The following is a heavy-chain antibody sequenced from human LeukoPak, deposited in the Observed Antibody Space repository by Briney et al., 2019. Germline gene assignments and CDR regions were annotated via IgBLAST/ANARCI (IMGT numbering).Heavy chain of an antibody. Sequence: SETLSLTCTVSGGSISSGSYYWSWIRQPAGKGLEWIGRIYTSGSTNYNPSLKSRVTISVDTSKNQFSLKLSSVTAADTAVYYCARHGTRYYYCYMDVWGKGTTVTISS. V-gene: IGHV4-61*02. J-gene: IGHJ6*03. D-gene: IGHD1-26*01. CDR2: IYTSGST. CDR3: ARHGTRYYYCYMDV. CDR1: GGSISSGSYY.